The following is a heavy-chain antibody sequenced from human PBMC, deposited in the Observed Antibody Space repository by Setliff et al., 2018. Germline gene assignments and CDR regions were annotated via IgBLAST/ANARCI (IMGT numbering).Heavy chain of an antibody. CDR2: IIPIFGTA. V-gene: IGHV1-69*06. D-gene: IGHD5-12*01. CDR1: GGTFSSYA. CDR3: ARVRLVATTNYYYYYYMDV. Sequence: GASVKVSCKASGGTFSSYAISWVRQAPGQGLEWMGRIIPIFGTANYAQKFQGRVTITADKSTSTAYMELSSLRSEDTAVYYCARVRLVATTNYYYYYYMDVWGKGTTFTVSS. J-gene: IGHJ6*03.